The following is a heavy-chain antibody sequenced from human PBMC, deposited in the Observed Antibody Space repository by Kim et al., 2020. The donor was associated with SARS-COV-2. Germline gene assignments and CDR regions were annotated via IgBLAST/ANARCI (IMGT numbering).Heavy chain of an antibody. CDR2: ISAYNGNT. D-gene: IGHD3-3*01. CDR1: VYTFTSYG. CDR3: ARGGYYDFWSGYYISTGYYYYGMDV. V-gene: IGHV1-18*01. Sequence: ASVKVSCKASVYTFTSYGISWVRQAPGQGLEWMGWISAYNGNTNYAQKLQGRVTMTTDTSTSTAYMELRSLRSDDTAVYYCARGGYYDFWSGYYISTGYYYYGMDVWGQGTTVTVSS. J-gene: IGHJ6*02.